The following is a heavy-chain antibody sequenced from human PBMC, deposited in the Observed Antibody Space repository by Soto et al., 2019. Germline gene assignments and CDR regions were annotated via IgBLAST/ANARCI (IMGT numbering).Heavy chain of an antibody. CDR1: GDTFTDYY. D-gene: IGHD2-21*02. V-gene: IGHV1-46*01. CDR3: ARGGHVVVVTAALDY. Sequence: QVQLMQSGAEVKKPGASVKVSCKASGDTFTDYYIHWVRQAPGQGLEWMGTVNPSGGHTTYAQHFLGRVTMTRDTSTSTLYRELTSLTSDDTAIYYCARGGHVVVVTAALDYWSQGTLVTVSS. J-gene: IGHJ4*02. CDR2: VNPSGGHT.